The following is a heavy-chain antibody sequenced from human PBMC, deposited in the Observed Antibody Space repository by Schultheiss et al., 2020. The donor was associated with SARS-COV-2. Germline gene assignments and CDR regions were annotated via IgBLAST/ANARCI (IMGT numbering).Heavy chain of an antibody. CDR3: ARGAEVVAATARRYYYYGMDV. CDR1: GFTFSSYA. Sequence: GGSLRLSCAASGFTFSSYAMHWVRQAPGKGLEWVAVISYDGSNKYYADSVKGRFTISRDNSKNTLYLQMNSLRAEDTAVYYCARGAEVVAATARRYYYYGMDVWGQGTTVTGSS. V-gene: IGHV3-30-3*01. CDR2: ISYDGSNK. D-gene: IGHD2-15*01. J-gene: IGHJ6*01.